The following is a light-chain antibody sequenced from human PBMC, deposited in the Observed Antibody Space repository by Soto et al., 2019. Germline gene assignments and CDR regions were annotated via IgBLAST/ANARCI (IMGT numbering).Light chain of an antibody. CDR3: SSYTSSRDYV. J-gene: IGLJ1*01. V-gene: IGLV2-14*01. CDR2: EVS. CDR1: SSDVGGYNY. Sequence: QSVLTQPASVSGSPGQSITISCTGTSSDVGGYNYVSWYQQQSGKAPKLMIHEVSNRPSGVSNRFSGSKSGNTASLTISGLPAEDEADYYCSSYTSSRDYVFGIGTKVTV.